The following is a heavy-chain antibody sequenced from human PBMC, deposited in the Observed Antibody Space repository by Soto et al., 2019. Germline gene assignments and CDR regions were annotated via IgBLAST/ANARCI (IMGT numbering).Heavy chain of an antibody. D-gene: IGHD4-17*01. J-gene: IGHJ4*02. CDR1: GFGFSTHA. V-gene: IGHV3-23*01. CDR2: ITNTGITT. Sequence: GSLRLSCAASGFGFSTHALSWVRQAPGKGLEWLSSITNTGITTHYADSVKGRSTISRENSRNTLHLQMNNLRVDDTALYYCAKGFDYGDTKHIDHWGQGTLVTVSS. CDR3: AKGFDYGDTKHIDH.